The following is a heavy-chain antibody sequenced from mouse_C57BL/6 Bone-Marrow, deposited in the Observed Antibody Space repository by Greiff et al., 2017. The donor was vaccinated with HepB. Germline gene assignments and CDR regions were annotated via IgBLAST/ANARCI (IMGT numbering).Heavy chain of an antibody. CDR3: ARDCYGSSPWFAY. CDR1: GFTFSSYA. Sequence: EVKLVESGGGLVKPGGSLKLSCAASGFTFSSYAMSWVRQTLEKRLEWVATISDGGSYTYYPDNVKGRFTISRDNAKNNLYLQMSHLKSEDTAMYYCARDCYGSSPWFAYWGQGTLVTVSA. D-gene: IGHD1-1*01. J-gene: IGHJ3*01. CDR2: ISDGGSYT. V-gene: IGHV5-4*01.